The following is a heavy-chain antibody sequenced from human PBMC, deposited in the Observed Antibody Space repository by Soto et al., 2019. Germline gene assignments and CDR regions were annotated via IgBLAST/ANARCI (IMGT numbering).Heavy chain of an antibody. J-gene: IGHJ4*02. D-gene: IGHD6-13*01. CDR3: TGAATYTSNFDY. CDR1: GFTFSSYA. Sequence: GGSLRLSCAASGFTFSSYAMHWVRQAPGKWLEWVAVISYDGSNKYYADSVKGRFTISRDTPKNPLYLQMNSLRGEDTAVNYWTGAATYTSNFDYWGQGTLVTVSS. CDR2: ISYDGSNK. V-gene: IGHV3-30-3*01.